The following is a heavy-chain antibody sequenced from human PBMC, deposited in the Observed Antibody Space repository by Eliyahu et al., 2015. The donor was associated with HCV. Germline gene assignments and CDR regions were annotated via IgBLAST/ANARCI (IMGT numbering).Heavy chain of an antibody. Sequence: QLQLQESGPGLVKPSETLSLTXTVXXGXISGGPXYWGWXRQAPGKELEWIGSIHNSGSTYYNPSLKSRVTVSADTSKNQFSLKLNSVTAADTAVYYCARHADSVGETAFHIWGQGTMVTVSS. CDR2: IHNSGST. V-gene: IGHV4-39*01. CDR1: XGXISGGPXY. CDR3: ARHADSVGETAFHI. J-gene: IGHJ3*02. D-gene: IGHD1-26*01.